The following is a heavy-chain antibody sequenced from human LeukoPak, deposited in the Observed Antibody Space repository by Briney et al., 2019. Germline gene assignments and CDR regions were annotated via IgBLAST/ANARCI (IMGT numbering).Heavy chain of an antibody. D-gene: IGHD5-18*01. Sequence: SETLSLTCTVSGGSISSGGYYWSWIRQPPGKGLEWIGYIYYSGSTNYNPSLKSRVTISVDTSKNQFSLKLSSVTAADTAVYYCARVPDTVDAFDIWGQGTMVTVSS. CDR2: IYYSGST. V-gene: IGHV4-61*08. J-gene: IGHJ3*02. CDR3: ARVPDTVDAFDI. CDR1: GGSISSGGYY.